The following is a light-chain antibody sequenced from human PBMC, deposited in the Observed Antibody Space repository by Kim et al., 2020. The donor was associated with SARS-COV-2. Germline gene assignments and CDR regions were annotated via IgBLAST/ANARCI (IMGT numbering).Light chain of an antibody. CDR1: QSVSGY. J-gene: IGKJ4*01. Sequence: EIVLTQSPATLSLSPGERATLSCRASQSVSGYLGWYQQKPGQPPRLLIYDTSNRAAGIPARFSGSGSGTDFTLTISSLEPEDFGLYYCQHRETWPLTFGGGTKVDIK. CDR2: DTS. CDR3: QHRETWPLT. V-gene: IGKV3-11*01.